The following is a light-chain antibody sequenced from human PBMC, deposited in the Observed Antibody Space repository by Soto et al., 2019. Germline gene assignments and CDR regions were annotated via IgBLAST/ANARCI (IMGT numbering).Light chain of an antibody. CDR3: RTWGIRLNMNWV. V-gene: IGLV1-51*02. Sequence: QSVLTQPPSVSAAPGQKVTISCSGSSSNIGNNYVSWYQYLPGTAPRLLIFENNKRPSGISDRFSGSKSGTSATLAITGLQTGDEADYYCRTWGIRLNMNWVYGGRTKVTVL. CDR2: ENN. CDR1: SSNIGNNY. J-gene: IGLJ3*02.